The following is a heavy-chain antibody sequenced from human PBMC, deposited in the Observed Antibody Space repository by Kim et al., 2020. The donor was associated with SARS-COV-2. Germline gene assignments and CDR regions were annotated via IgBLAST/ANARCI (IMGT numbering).Heavy chain of an antibody. V-gene: IGHV4-61*02. CDR3: ASTTRADFDI. Sequence: SETLSLTCTVSGGSISSGSYYWSWIRQPAGKGLEWIGRIYTSGSTNYNPSIKSRVTISVDTSKNQFSLKLSSVTAADTAVYYCASTTRADFDIWGQGTMVTVSS. CDR1: GGSISSGSYY. J-gene: IGHJ3*02. CDR2: IYTSGST.